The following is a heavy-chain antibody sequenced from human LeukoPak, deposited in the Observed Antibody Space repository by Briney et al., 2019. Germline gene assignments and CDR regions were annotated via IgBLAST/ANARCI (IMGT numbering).Heavy chain of an antibody. D-gene: IGHD3-22*01. Sequence: SQTLSLTCAISGDSVSSNSAAWNWIRQSPPRGLEWLGRTYYRSKWYNDYAVSVKGRITINPDTSKNQFSLQLNSVTPEDTAVYYCARDDYYDSSGYYGRFDYWGQGTLVTVSS. CDR3: ARDDYYDSSGYYGRFDY. CDR2: TYYRSKWYN. J-gene: IGHJ4*02. V-gene: IGHV6-1*01. CDR1: GDSVSSNSAA.